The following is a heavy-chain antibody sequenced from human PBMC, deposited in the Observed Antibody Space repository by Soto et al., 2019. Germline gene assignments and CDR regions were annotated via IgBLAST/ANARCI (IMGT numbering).Heavy chain of an antibody. CDR1: GGSISSYY. CDR2: IYYSGST. Sequence: SETLSLTCTVSGGSISSYYWSWIRQPPGKGLEWIGYIYYSGSTNYNPSLKSRVTISVDTSKNQFSLKLSSVTAADTAVYYCARTYYDFWSGPPGAFDPWGQGTLVTVSS. CDR3: ARTYYDFWSGPPGAFDP. J-gene: IGHJ5*02. V-gene: IGHV4-59*01. D-gene: IGHD3-3*01.